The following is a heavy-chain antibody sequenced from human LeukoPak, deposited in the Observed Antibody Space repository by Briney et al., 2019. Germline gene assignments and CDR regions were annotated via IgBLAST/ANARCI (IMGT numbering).Heavy chain of an antibody. Sequence: SVKVSCKASGCTFTSYGISWVRQAPGQGLEWMGGIIPIFGTANYAQKFQGRVTITADESTSTAYMELSSLRSEDTAVYYCARGGKLWFGESYYFDYWGQGTLVTVSS. CDR2: IIPIFGTA. V-gene: IGHV1-69*13. D-gene: IGHD3-10*01. J-gene: IGHJ4*02. CDR1: GCTFTSYG. CDR3: ARGGKLWFGESYYFDY.